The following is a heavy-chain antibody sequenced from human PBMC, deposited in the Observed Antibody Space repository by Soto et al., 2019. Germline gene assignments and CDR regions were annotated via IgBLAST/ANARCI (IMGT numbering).Heavy chain of an antibody. CDR3: ASGGREPRWLQLGLDAFDI. V-gene: IGHV4-31*03. D-gene: IGHD1-1*01. J-gene: IGHJ3*02. CDR2: IYYSGST. CDR1: GGSISSGGYY. Sequence: SETLSLTCTVSGGSISSGGYYWSWIGQHPGKGLEWIGYIYYSGSTYYNPSLKSRVTISVDTSKNQFSLKLSSATAADTAVYYCASGGREPRWLQLGLDAFDIWCPGPMVT.